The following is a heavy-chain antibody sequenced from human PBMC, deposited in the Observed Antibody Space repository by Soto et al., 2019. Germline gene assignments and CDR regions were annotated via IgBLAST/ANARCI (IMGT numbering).Heavy chain of an antibody. D-gene: IGHD6-19*01. CDR2: SSGSGGST. V-gene: IGHV3-23*01. CDR1: GFTFSSYA. Sequence: EVQLLESGGGLVQPVGSLRLSCAASGFTFSSYAMSWVRQAPGKGLEWVSASSGSGGSTYYADSVKGRFTISRDNSRNTLYLQMNSLRAEDTAVYYCAKGSVAAPGTYFDYRGQGTLVTVSS. J-gene: IGHJ4*02. CDR3: AKGSVAAPGTYFDY.